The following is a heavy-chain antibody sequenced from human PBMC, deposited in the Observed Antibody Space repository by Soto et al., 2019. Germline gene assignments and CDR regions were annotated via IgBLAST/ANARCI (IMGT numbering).Heavy chain of an antibody. Sequence: SETLSLTCTVSGTSISSTYWWTWVRQPPGKGLEWIGYIYYSGSTNYNPSLKSRVTISVDTSKNQFSLKLSSVTAADTAVYYCARHVGYYDSSGYNDAFDIWGQGTMVTVSS. J-gene: IGHJ3*02. CDR3: ARHVGYYDSSGYNDAFDI. CDR1: GTSISSTYW. CDR2: IYYSGST. D-gene: IGHD3-22*01. V-gene: IGHV4-59*08.